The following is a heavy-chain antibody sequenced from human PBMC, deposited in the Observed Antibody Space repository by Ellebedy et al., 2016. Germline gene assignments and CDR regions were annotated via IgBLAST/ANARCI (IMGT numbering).Heavy chain of an antibody. D-gene: IGHD5-12*01. V-gene: IGHV3-48*04. CDR3: ASDSGYDWLVDY. CDR2: INSHISAM. J-gene: IGHJ4*02. CDR1: GFTFSSFG. Sequence: GESLKISXAASGFTFSSFGMNWVRQAPGKGLEWVSYINSHISAMYYADSVRGRFTISRNNAKNSLYLQMNSLRAEDTAVYYCASDSGYDWLVDYWGQGTLVTVSS.